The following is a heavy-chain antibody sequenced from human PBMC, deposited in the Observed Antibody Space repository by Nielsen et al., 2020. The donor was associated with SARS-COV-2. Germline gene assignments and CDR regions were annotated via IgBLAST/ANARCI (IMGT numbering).Heavy chain of an antibody. J-gene: IGHJ4*02. Sequence: GGSLRLSCAASGFTFSSYSMNWVRQAPGKGLEWVSYISSSSSTIYYADSVKGRFTISRDNAKNSLYLQMNSLRDEDTAVYYCAKDSAVIAAAGSYFDYWGQGTLVTVSS. CDR3: AKDSAVIAAAGSYFDY. CDR1: GFTFSSYS. CDR2: ISSSSSTI. V-gene: IGHV3-48*02. D-gene: IGHD6-13*01.